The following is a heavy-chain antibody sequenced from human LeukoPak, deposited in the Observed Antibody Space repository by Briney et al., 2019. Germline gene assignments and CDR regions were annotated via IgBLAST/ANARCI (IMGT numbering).Heavy chain of an antibody. Sequence: ASVKVSCKASGYGFTDYFIHWVRQAPGQGLEWMGWINPNSGGTNYAQKFQGRVTMTRDTSISTAYMELSRLRSDDTAVYYCARIYNWNDNDAFDIWGQGTMVTVSS. CDR2: INPNSGGT. CDR3: ARIYNWNDNDAFDI. J-gene: IGHJ3*02. V-gene: IGHV1-2*02. CDR1: GYGFTDYF. D-gene: IGHD1-20*01.